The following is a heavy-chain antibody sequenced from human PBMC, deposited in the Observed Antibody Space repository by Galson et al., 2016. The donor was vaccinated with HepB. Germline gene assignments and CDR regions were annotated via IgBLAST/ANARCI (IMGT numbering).Heavy chain of an antibody. D-gene: IGHD3-3*01. J-gene: IGHJ6*02. Sequence: GYTFTSYAMHWVRQVPGQRLEWMGWISPGKGNTEYSQKFQDRVTITRDTSANTAYMELSSLRSEDTAVYYCAKEVAIFGVVVDGMDVWSQGTTVTVSS. V-gene: IGHV1-3*01. CDR2: ISPGKGNT. CDR1: GYTFTSYA. CDR3: AKEVAIFGVVVDGMDV.